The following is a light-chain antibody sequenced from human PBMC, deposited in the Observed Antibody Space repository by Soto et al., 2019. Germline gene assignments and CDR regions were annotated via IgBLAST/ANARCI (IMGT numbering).Light chain of an antibody. CDR1: HSISSW. J-gene: IGKJ4*01. CDR3: QQYNSYSVT. Sequence: DLQMTQSPSTLSASVGDRVIISCRASHSISSWLAWYQQKSGKAPKLLIYKASSLERGVPSRFSGSGSGTEFTLTISSLQPDDFATYYCQQYNSYSVTFGGGTKVEIK. V-gene: IGKV1-5*03. CDR2: KAS.